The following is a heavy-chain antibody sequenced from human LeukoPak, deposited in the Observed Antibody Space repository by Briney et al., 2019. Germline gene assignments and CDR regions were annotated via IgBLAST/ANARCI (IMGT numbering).Heavy chain of an antibody. V-gene: IGHV4-39*01. D-gene: IGHD3-10*01. CDR2: IYYSGST. Sequence: SETLSLTCTVSGGSISSSSYYWGWIRQPPGKGLEWIGSIYYSGSTYYNPSLKSRVTISVDTSKNQFSLKLSSVTAADTAVYYCARPLFYGSGSYYFDYWGQGTLVTFSS. CDR3: ARPLFYGSGSYYFDY. J-gene: IGHJ4*02. CDR1: GGSISSSSYY.